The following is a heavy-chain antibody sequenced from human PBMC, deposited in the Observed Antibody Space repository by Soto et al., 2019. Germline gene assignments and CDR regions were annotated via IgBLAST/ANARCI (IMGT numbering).Heavy chain of an antibody. Sequence: EVQLVESGGGLVQPGGSLRLSCAASGFTFSSYDMHWVRQATGKGLEWVSAIGTAGDTYYPGSVKGRFTISRENAKNSLYLQMNGLRAGDTAVYYCARAGFGSPFDYWGQGTLVTVSS. D-gene: IGHD3-16*01. CDR3: ARAGFGSPFDY. V-gene: IGHV3-13*01. J-gene: IGHJ4*02. CDR1: GFTFSSYD. CDR2: IGTAGDT.